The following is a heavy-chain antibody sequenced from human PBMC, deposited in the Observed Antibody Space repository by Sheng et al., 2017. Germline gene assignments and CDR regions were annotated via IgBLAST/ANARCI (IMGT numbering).Heavy chain of an antibody. V-gene: IGHV3-23*04. CDR2: ISGGGTT. Sequence: EVQLVESGGGLVQPGGSLRLACVGSGFNFSTYAMTWVRQAPGKGLEWVSGISGGGTTYYADSVKGRFIFSRDNSKNTLSLHMNNVRAEDTAVYYCARGRMIYTASAFDIWGQGTMVTVSS. J-gene: IGHJ3*02. CDR3: ARGRMIYTASAFDI. CDR1: GFNFSTYA. D-gene: IGHD5-18*01.